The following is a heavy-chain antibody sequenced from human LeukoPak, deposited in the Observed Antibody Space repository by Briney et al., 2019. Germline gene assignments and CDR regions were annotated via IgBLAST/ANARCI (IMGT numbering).Heavy chain of an antibody. CDR3: ARESAYSYIPAFDF. J-gene: IGHJ4*02. V-gene: IGHV3-66*01. CDR1: GFTVSSKY. Sequence: GGSLRVSCAASGFTVSSKYMSSGRQAPGKGLEGVSLIYSGGSTDHADSVKCRFIISRDNSKNTVYLQMNSRRAEDTAVYYCARESAYSYIPAFDFWGQGTLVTVSS. CDR2: IYSGGST. D-gene: IGHD5-18*01.